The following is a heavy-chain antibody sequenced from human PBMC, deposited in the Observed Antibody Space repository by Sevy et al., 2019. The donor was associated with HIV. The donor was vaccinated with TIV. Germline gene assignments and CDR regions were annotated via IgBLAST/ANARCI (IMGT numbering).Heavy chain of an antibody. CDR2: ISSDGLNR. J-gene: IGHJ4*02. Sequence: GGSLRLSCSAFGFTFQTFVMHWVRQSPGKGPEWLAVISSDGLNRNYADSVRGRFTISRDNSKNLLFLQMNSLIPNDTAVYFCTKESLRGTYIRGDFDHWGQGTLVTVSS. D-gene: IGHD3-10*02. V-gene: IGHV3-30*18. CDR1: GFTFQTFV. CDR3: TKESLRGTYIRGDFDH.